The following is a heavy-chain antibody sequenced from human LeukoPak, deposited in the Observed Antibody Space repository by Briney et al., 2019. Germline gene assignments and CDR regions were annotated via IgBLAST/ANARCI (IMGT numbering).Heavy chain of an antibody. CDR1: GGSISSYY. CDR2: IHYSGIT. J-gene: IGHJ5*02. CDR3: ARGRGGGGSSNNWFDP. Sequence: SEALSLTCTVTGGSISSYYWSWIRQPPGKGLEWIAYIHYSGITNYNPSLKSRVTISVDTSKNQFSLKLSSVTAADTAVYYCARGRGGGGSSNNWFDPWGQGTLVIVSS. D-gene: IGHD2-15*01. V-gene: IGHV4-59*01.